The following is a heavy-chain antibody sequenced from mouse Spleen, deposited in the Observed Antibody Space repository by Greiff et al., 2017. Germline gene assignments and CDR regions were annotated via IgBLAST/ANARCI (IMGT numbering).Heavy chain of an antibody. CDR3: ARQGGLGRYFDV. V-gene: IGHV5-9-1*01. J-gene: IGHJ1*01. Sequence: EVMLVESGGGLVKPGGSLKLSCAASGFTFSSYAMSWVRQTPEKRLEWVATISSGGSYTYYPDSVKGRFTISRDNAKNTLYLQMSSLRSEDTAMYYCARQGGLGRYFDVWGAGTTVTVSS. CDR2: ISSGGSYT. D-gene: IGHD4-1*01. CDR1: GFTFSSYA.